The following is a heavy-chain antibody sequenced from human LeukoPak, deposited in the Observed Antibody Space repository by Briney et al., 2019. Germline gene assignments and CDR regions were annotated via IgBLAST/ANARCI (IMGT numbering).Heavy chain of an antibody. Sequence: KPSETLSLTCTVSGGSISSYYWSWIRQPPGKGLEWIGYVYYSGSTNYNPSLKSRVTIPVDTSKNHFSLKLSSVTAADTAVYSCARSIIGTRSKFDYWGQGTLVTVSS. D-gene: IGHD1/OR15-1a*01. CDR1: GGSISSYY. CDR3: ARSIIGTRSKFDY. J-gene: IGHJ4*02. V-gene: IGHV4-59*08. CDR2: VYYSGST.